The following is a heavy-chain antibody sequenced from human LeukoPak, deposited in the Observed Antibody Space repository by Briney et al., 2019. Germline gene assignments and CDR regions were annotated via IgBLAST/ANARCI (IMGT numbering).Heavy chain of an antibody. Sequence: GSLRLSCTASGFTFGDYAMSWVRQAPGKGLEWVGFIRSKAYGGTTEYAASVKGRFTISRDDSKSIAYLQMNSLKTEDTAVYYCTRGPTRLNFGDYWDYWGQGTLVTVSS. V-gene: IGHV3-49*04. CDR3: TRGPTRLNFGDYWDY. CDR1: GFTFGDYA. CDR2: IRSKAYGGTT. D-gene: IGHD4-17*01. J-gene: IGHJ4*02.